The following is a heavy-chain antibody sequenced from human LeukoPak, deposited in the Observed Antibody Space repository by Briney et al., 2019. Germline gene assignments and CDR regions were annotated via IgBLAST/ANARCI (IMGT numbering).Heavy chain of an antibody. Sequence: ASETLSLTCTVSGGSISSGGYYWSWIRQHPGKGLEWIGYIYYSGSTYYNPSLKSRVTISVDTSKNQFSLKLSSVTAEDTAVYYCARSRQYNGGWYPDYWGQGTLVTVSS. J-gene: IGHJ4*02. CDR1: GGSISSGGYY. D-gene: IGHD6-19*01. CDR2: IYYSGST. CDR3: ARSRQYNGGWYPDY. V-gene: IGHV4-31*03.